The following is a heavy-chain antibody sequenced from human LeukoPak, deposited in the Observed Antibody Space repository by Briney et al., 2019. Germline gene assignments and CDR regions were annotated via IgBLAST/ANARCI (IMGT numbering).Heavy chain of an antibody. Sequence: SETLSLTCTVSGGSISSSSYYWGWIRQPPGKGLEWIGSIYYSGSTYYNPSLKSRVTISVDTSKNQFSLKLSSVTAADTAVYYCARGNYYDSSGYFDYWGQGTLVTVSS. CDR3: ARGNYYDSSGYFDY. D-gene: IGHD3-22*01. CDR1: GGSISSSSYY. J-gene: IGHJ4*02. V-gene: IGHV4-39*01. CDR2: IYYSGST.